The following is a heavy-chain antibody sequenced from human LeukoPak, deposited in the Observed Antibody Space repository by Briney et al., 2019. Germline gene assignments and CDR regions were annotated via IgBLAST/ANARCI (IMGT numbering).Heavy chain of an antibody. Sequence: PGGSLRLSCAASGFAFSSSGMSLVRQAPNMGLEWVSAISGSGGSTYYADSVKGRFTISRDNSKNTLYLQISGLRADDTAVYYCAKDGTPGEYWGQGTRVAVSS. CDR1: GFAFSSSG. CDR3: AKDGTPGEY. V-gene: IGHV3-23*01. D-gene: IGHD2-15*01. J-gene: IGHJ4*02. CDR2: ISGSGGST.